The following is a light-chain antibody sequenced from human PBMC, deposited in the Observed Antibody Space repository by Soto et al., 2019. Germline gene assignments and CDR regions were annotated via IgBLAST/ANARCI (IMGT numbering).Light chain of an antibody. CDR2: GST. CDR3: QQYNYWPPRT. CDR1: QTINSN. Sequence: EVVMTQSPATLSVSPVERATLSCSASQTINSNLAWYQQKPGQAPRLLSHGSTTRATGIPGRFSGSGSGTEFTLTISSLQSEDIAVYYCQQYNYWPPRTFGQGTKVEI. J-gene: IGKJ1*01. V-gene: IGKV3-15*01.